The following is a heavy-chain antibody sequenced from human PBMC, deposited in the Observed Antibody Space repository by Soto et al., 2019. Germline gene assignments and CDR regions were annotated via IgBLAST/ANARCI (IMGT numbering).Heavy chain of an antibody. J-gene: IGHJ4*02. CDR3: AKERSSGWSFDY. V-gene: IGHV1-46*01. D-gene: IGHD6-19*01. Sequence: ASVKVSCKASGYTFTSYYMHWVRQAPGQGLEWMGIINPSGGSTSYAQKFRGRVTMTRDTSTSTVYMELSSLRSEDTAVFYCAKERSSGWSFDYWGQGTLVTVSS. CDR1: GYTFTSYY. CDR2: INPSGGST.